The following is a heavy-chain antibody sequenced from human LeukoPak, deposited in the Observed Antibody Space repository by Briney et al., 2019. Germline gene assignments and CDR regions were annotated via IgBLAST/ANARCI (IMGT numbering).Heavy chain of an antibody. CDR3: AKDSGYYGGDY. J-gene: IGHJ4*02. CDR1: GFTFSSYA. CDR2: ISYDGSNK. Sequence: GGSLRLSCAASGFTFSSYAMHWVRQAPGKGLEWVAVISYDGSNKFYADSVKGRFTISRDNSKNTLYMQMNSLRAEDTAVYYCAKDSGYYGGDYWGQGTLVTVSS. V-gene: IGHV3-30-3*01. D-gene: IGHD3-22*01.